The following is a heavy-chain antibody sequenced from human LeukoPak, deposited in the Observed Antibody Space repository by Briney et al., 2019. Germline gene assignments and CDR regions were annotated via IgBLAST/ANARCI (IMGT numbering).Heavy chain of an antibody. V-gene: IGHV3-30-3*01. D-gene: IGHD1-26*01. CDR1: GFTFSSYA. J-gene: IGHJ4*02. CDR3: GSGSNGDY. Sequence: GGSLRLSCAASGFTFSSYAMHWVRQAPGKGLEWVAVISYDGSNKYYADSVKGRFTISRDNSKDTLYLQMNSLRAEDTAVYYCGSGSNGDYWGQGTLVTVSS. CDR2: ISYDGSNK.